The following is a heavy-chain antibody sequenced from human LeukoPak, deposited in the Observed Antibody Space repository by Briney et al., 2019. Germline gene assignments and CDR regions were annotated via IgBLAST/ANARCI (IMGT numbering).Heavy chain of an antibody. CDR3: AREITYFYDSGGYWDAFDI. Sequence: GGSLRLSCAASGFTFSSYAMHWVRQAPGKGLEWVAIISYDGSKKNYADSVKGRFTISRDNSKNTLYLQMSSLRAEDTAVYYCAREITYFYDSGGYWDAFDIWGQGTMVTVSS. V-gene: IGHV3-30*04. D-gene: IGHD3-22*01. CDR1: GFTFSSYA. J-gene: IGHJ3*02. CDR2: ISYDGSKK.